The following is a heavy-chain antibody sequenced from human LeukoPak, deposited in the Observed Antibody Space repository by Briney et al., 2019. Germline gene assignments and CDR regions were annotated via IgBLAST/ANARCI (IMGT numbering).Heavy chain of an antibody. CDR3: ARFGGYTSGGQFDP. CDR1: GGSISSYY. V-gene: IGHV4-59*01. J-gene: IGHJ5*02. CDR2: IPYSGST. D-gene: IGHD5-12*01. Sequence: SETLSLTCTVSGGSISSYYWNWIRQPPGKGIEWIGYIPYSGSTSYNPSLKSRVTISLDTSKRQFSLNVSSVTAADTAVYYCARFGGYTSGGQFDPWGLGTLVTVSS.